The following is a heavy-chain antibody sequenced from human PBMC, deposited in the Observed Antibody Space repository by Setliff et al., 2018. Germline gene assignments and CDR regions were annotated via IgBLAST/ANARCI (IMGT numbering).Heavy chain of an antibody. CDR1: GYIFSTYG. CDR2: ISAYNGNT. CDR3: AKGLPLGRVQNWNYFDR. J-gene: IGHJ4*02. V-gene: IGHV1-18*01. D-gene: IGHD1-1*01. Sequence: ASVKVSCKDSGYIFSTYGISWVRQAPGQGLEWMGWISAYNGNTNYAQRFQGRVTMTTDTSTSTAYMELRSLRSDDTAVYYCAKGLPLGRVQNWNYFDRWGQGTLVTVSS.